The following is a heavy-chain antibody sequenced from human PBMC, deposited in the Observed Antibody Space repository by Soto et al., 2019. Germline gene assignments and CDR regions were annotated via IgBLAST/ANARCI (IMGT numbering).Heavy chain of an antibody. J-gene: IGHJ4*02. D-gene: IGHD6-13*01. Sequence: SETLSLTCTVSGGSISSYYWSWIRQPPGKGLEWIGYIYYSGSTNYNPSLKSRVTISVDTSKNQFSLKLSSVTAADTAVYYCASLLKLEYFDYWGQGTLVTVSS. CDR2: IYYSGST. CDR3: ASLLKLEYFDY. CDR1: GGSISSYY. V-gene: IGHV4-59*01.